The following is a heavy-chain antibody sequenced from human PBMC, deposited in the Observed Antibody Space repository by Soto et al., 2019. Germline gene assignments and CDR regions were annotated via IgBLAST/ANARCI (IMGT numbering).Heavy chain of an antibody. CDR2: INSDGSNT. D-gene: IGHD3-22*01. CDR3: ARVSTTSGYYYEKAPFDY. V-gene: IGHV3-74*01. Sequence: AGGSLRLSCAASGFTFSSYWMHWVRQAPGKGLVWVSRINSDGSNTSYADSVKGRFTISRDNAKNTLYLQMNSLRAEDTAVYYCARVSTTSGYYYEKAPFDYWGQGTLVTVSS. J-gene: IGHJ4*02. CDR1: GFTFSSYW.